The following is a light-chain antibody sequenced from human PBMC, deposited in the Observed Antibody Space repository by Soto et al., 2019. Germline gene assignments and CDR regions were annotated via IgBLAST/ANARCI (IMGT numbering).Light chain of an antibody. J-gene: IGKJ5*01. CDR3: QQFNSYPIT. CDR1: QSMSSW. Sequence: DIKMTQSPSTLSASVGDRVTITCRASQSMSSWLGWYQQKPGKAPKLLIYDASSLESGVPSRFSGSGSGTEFTLTISSLQPEDFATYYCQQFNSYPITFGQGRLLEI. CDR2: DAS. V-gene: IGKV1-5*01.